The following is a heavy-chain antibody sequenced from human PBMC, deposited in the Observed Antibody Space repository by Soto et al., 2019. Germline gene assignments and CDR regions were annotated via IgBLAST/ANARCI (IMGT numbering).Heavy chain of an antibody. V-gene: IGHV3-66*01. D-gene: IGHD6-19*01. J-gene: IGHJ4*02. CDR1: GFTVSNNY. CDR3: ARGAGGNRWRIPTFES. Sequence: EVQLVESGGGLVQPGGSLRLSCAASGFTVSNNYMTWVRQAPGRGLDWVSIIFSAGSTYYADSVRGRFTISRDNSKNTLDLQMSSLRADDTAIYYCARGAGGNRWRIPTFESWGQGALVTVSS. CDR2: IFSAGST.